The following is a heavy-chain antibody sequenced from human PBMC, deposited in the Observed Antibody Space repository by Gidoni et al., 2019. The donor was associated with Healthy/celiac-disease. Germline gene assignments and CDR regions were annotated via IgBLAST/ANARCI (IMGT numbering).Heavy chain of an antibody. J-gene: IGHJ4*02. CDR1: GFTFDDSG. V-gene: IGHV3-20*04. CDR3: ARGVITFGGVIVPYPFDY. D-gene: IGHD3-16*02. Sequence: EVQLVESGGGVVRPGGSLRLSCSASGFTFDDSGMSWVRQAPGKGLECVSVINGNGGRTGYADSVKGRFTISRDNAKNSLYLKMNSLRAEDTALYYCARGVITFGGVIVPYPFDYWGQGTLVTVSS. CDR2: INGNGGRT.